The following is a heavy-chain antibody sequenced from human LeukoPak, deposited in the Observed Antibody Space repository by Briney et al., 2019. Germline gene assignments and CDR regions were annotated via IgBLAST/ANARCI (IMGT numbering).Heavy chain of an antibody. Sequence: SVKVSCKASGGTFSSYAISWVRQAPGQGLEWMGRIIPILGIANYAQKFQGRVTITADKSTSTAYIELSSLRSEDTAVYYCARDRIAVAGPFDYWGQGTLVTVSS. V-gene: IGHV1-69*04. CDR3: ARDRIAVAGPFDY. J-gene: IGHJ4*02. D-gene: IGHD6-19*01. CDR1: GGTFSSYA. CDR2: IIPILGIA.